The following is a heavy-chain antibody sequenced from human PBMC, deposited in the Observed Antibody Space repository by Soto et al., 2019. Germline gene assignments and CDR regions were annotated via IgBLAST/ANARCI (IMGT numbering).Heavy chain of an antibody. CDR2: SSWNSGSI. D-gene: IGHD2-2*01. J-gene: IGHJ3*01. V-gene: IGHV3-9*01. Sequence: GGSLRLSCAASGFSCDDYAMHWVRQALGKGLEWVSGSSWNSGSIGYADSVKGRFTISRDNAKSSLYLQMNSLRAEETALYYCARPLPWLGGRPGAFDLWGQAKMVTV. CDR3: ARPLPWLGGRPGAFDL. CDR1: GFSCDDYA.